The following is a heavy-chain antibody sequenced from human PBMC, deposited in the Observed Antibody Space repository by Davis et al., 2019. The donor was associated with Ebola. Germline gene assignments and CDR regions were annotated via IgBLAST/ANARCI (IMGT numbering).Heavy chain of an antibody. CDR1: GFTFSYYY. CDR2: ISWNSGSI. D-gene: IGHD5-18*01. Sequence: GGSLRLSCAASGFTFSYYYMRCIRHAPGKGLEWVSGISWNSGSIGYADSVKGRFTISRDNAKNSLYLQMNSLRAEDTAVYYCARDIAWIQLWLRGMDVWGQGTTVTVSS. J-gene: IGHJ6*02. V-gene: IGHV3-9*01. CDR3: ARDIAWIQLWLRGMDV.